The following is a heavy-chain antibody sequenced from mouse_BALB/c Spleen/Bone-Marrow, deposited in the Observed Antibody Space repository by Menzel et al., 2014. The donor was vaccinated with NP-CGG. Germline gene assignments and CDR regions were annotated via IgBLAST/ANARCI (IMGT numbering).Heavy chain of an antibody. Sequence: VQLQQSGAELARPGASVKLSCKASGYTFTDYYINWVKQRTGQGLEWIGEIYPGSGNTYYNEKSKGKATLTADKSSSTAYMQLSSRTSEDSAVYFCARDWDYYAMDYWGQGTSVTVSS. CDR3: ARDWDYYAMDY. CDR1: GYTFTDYY. J-gene: IGHJ4*01. V-gene: IGHV1-77*01. D-gene: IGHD4-1*01. CDR2: IYPGSGNT.